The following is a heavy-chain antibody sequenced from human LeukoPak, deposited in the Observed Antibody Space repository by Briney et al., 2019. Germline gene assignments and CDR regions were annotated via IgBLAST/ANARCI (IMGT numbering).Heavy chain of an antibody. CDR3: ARDSSSSYYYYYGMDV. CDR1: GFTFSDYY. D-gene: IGHD6-13*01. Sequence: PGGSLRLSCAASGFTFSDYYMSWIRQAPGKGLEWVSYISSSGSTIYYADSVKGRFTISRDNAKNSLYLQMNSLRAEDTAVYYCARDSSSSYYYYYGMDVWGQGTTVTVSS. V-gene: IGHV3-11*04. J-gene: IGHJ6*02. CDR2: ISSSGSTI.